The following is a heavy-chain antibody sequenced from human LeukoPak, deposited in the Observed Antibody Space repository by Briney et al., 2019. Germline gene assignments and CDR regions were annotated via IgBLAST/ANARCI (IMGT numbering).Heavy chain of an antibody. Sequence: RASVKVSCKASGYTFTSYDINWVRQAPGQGLEWMGGIIPIFGTANYAQKFQGRVTITTDESTSTAYMELSSLRSEDTAVYYCAVDGSSHGSGSYGRFYYYYYYMDVWGKGTTVTVSS. J-gene: IGHJ6*03. CDR2: IIPIFGTA. CDR3: AVDGSSHGSGSYGRFYYYYYYMDV. D-gene: IGHD3-10*01. V-gene: IGHV1-69*05. CDR1: GYTFTSYD.